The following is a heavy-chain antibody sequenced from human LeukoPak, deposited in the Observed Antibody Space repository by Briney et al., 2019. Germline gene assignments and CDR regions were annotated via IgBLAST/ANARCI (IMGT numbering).Heavy chain of an antibody. CDR2: IYPGDSDT. J-gene: IGHJ5*02. Sequence: GESLKISCKGSGYSFTSYWIGWVRQKPGKGLEWMGIIYPGDSDTRYSPSFQGQVTISADKSISTAYLQWSSLKASDTAMYYCARTPLENYCSGGSSQESNWFDPWGQGTLVTVSS. V-gene: IGHV5-51*01. CDR3: ARTPLENYCSGGSSQESNWFDP. CDR1: GYSFTSYW. D-gene: IGHD2-15*01.